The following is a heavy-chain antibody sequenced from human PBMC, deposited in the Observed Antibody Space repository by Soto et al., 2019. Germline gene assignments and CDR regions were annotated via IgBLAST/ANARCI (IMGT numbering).Heavy chain of an antibody. CDR1: GVSISSGNW. CDR3: ARDLWVEPELYYYGMDV. V-gene: IGHV4-4*02. J-gene: IGHJ6*02. D-gene: IGHD1-1*01. CDR2: VYNDGSA. Sequence: SETLSLTCDVSGVSISSGNWWSWVRQPPGKGLEWIAEVYNDGSANYHPSLESRATISVDRSKNQFSLRLSSVTAADTGKYYCARDLWVEPELYYYGMDVWGQGTTVTVSS.